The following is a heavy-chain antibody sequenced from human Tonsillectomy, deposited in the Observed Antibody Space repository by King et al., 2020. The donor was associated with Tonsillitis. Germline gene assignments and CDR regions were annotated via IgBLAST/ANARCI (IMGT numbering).Heavy chain of an antibody. D-gene: IGHD6-19*01. CDR2: VRGSGGST. CDR1: GFTFSSYA. V-gene: IGHV3-23*04. CDR3: AKDVAVAGGVLYFDY. Sequence: VQLVESGGGLVQPGGSLRLSCAASGFTFSSYAMSWVRQAPGKGLEWVPAVRGSGGSTYDADSVKGRFTISRDNSKNTLHLQMNSLRAEDTAVYYCAKDVAVAGGVLYFDYWGQGTLVTVSS. J-gene: IGHJ4*02.